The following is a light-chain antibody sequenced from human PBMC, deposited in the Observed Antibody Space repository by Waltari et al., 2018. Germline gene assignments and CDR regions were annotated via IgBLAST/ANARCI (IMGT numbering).Light chain of an antibody. J-gene: IGKJ2*01. V-gene: IGKV3-11*01. CDR3: QQRSNWL. CDR2: DAS. CDR1: QSVSSY. Sequence: EIVLTQSPATLSLSPGERATLSCRASQSVSSYLAWYQQKPGQAPRLLIYDASNRATCIPARFSGSGSGTDFTLTISSLEPEDFAVYYCQQRSNWLFGQGTKLEIK.